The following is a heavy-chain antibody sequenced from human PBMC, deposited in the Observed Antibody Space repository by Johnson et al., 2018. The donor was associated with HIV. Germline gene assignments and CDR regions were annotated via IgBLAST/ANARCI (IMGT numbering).Heavy chain of an antibody. V-gene: IGHV3-53*01. Sequence: VQLVESGGGLIQPGGSLRLSCAASGFAVSSNYMSWVRQAPGKGLEWVSVIYSGSNTYYADSVKGRFTISRDNSKNTLYLQMNSLRAEDTAVYYCAKVTLGIGAFDIWGQGTMVTVSS. CDR3: AKVTLGIGAFDI. CDR1: GFAVSSNY. D-gene: IGHD7-27*01. J-gene: IGHJ3*02. CDR2: IYSGSNT.